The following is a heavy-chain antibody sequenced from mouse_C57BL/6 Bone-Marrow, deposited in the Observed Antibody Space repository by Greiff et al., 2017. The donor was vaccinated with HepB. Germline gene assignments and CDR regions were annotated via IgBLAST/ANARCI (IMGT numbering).Heavy chain of an antibody. CDR2: IYPSDGST. CDR1: GYTFPSYD. V-gene: IGHV1-85*01. D-gene: IGHD1-1*01. CDR3: ARWYYGSSWFAY. Sequence: QVQLKQSGPELVKPGASVKLSCKASGYTFPSYDINWVKQRPGQGLEWIGWIYPSDGSTKYNEKFTGKATLTVDTSSSTAYMELHSLTSADSAVYFCARWYYGSSWFAYWGQGTLVTVSA. J-gene: IGHJ3*01.